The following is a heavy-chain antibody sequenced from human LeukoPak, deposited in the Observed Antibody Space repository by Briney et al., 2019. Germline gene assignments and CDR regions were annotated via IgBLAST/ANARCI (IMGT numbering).Heavy chain of an antibody. D-gene: IGHD1-26*01. V-gene: IGHV3-48*01. CDR3: ARWGSGSHFDY. CDR2: ISSSNTI. Sequence: GGSLRLSCAASGFTFSSYSMNWVRQAPGKGLEWVSYISSSNTIYYADSVKGRFTISRDNAKNSLFLQMNSLRAEDTAVYYCARWGSGSHFDYWGQGTLVTVSS. J-gene: IGHJ4*02. CDR1: GFTFSSYS.